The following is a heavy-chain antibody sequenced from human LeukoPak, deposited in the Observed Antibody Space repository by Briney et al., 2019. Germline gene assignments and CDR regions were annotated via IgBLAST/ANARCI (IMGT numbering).Heavy chain of an antibody. CDR1: GFTFSSYG. J-gene: IGHJ4*02. CDR3: ASPATPVVAATRPFDY. Sequence: GGSLRLSCAASGFTFSSYGMHWVRQAPGKGLEWVAVISYDGSNKYYADSVKGRFTISRDNSKNTLYLQMNSLRAEDTAVYYCASPATPVVAATRPFDYWGQGTLVTVSS. V-gene: IGHV3-30*19. CDR2: ISYDGSNK. D-gene: IGHD2-15*01.